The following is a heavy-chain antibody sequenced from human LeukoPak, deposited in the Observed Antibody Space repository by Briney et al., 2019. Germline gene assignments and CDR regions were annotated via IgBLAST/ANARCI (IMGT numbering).Heavy chain of an antibody. CDR1: GGSFSGYY. CDR2: INHSGDT. Sequence: PSETLSLTCGVFGGSFSGYYWTWIRQAPGKGLEWIAEINHSGDTNYNPSLKSRVTLSVDTSNSQFSLRMTSLTAADTAVYYCARGHSTSGFDYWGQGALVTVSS. J-gene: IGHJ4*02. CDR3: ARGHSTSGFDY. D-gene: IGHD2/OR15-2a*01. V-gene: IGHV4-34*01.